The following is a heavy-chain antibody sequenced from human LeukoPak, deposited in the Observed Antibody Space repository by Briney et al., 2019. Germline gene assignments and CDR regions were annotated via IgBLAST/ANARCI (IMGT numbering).Heavy chain of an antibody. Sequence: GGSLRLSCAASGFAFSSYAMSWVRQAPGKGLEWVSSLSGSGGSPNYANSVKGRFTISRDNSKNTLYLQMNSLRAEDTAVYYCANALGGGNTWYYFDCWGQGTLVTVSS. CDR1: GFAFSSYA. V-gene: IGHV3-23*01. CDR3: ANALGGGNTWYYFDC. J-gene: IGHJ4*02. CDR2: LSGSGGSP. D-gene: IGHD6-13*01.